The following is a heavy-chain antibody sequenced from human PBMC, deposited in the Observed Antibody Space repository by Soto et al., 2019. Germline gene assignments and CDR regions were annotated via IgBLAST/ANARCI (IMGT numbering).Heavy chain of an antibody. CDR2: ISSDSATI. D-gene: IGHD3-10*01. V-gene: IGHV3-11*01. CDR3: ASDPYYYASYY. CDR1: GFTFSDHY. Sequence: QVQMVESGGDLVKPGGSLRLSCAASGFTFSDHYMTWIRQSPGKGLEWVSYISSDSATIYYTDSVQGRFTVSRDNAKNSVYLQMNSLRAEDTVVYYCASDPYYYASYYWGQGTLVTVSS. J-gene: IGHJ4*02.